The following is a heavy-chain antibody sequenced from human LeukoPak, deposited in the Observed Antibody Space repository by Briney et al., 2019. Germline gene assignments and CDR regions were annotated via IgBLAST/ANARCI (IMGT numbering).Heavy chain of an antibody. V-gene: IGHV3-30-3*01. CDR1: GFTFSSYA. D-gene: IGHD4-23*01. CDR2: ISYDGSNK. J-gene: IGHJ4*02. CDR3: ARAPDGGNPPEIDY. Sequence: GGSLRLSCAASGFTFSSYAMHWVRQAPGKGLEWVAVISYDGSNKYYADSVKGRFTISRDNSKNTLYLQMNSLRAEDTAVYYCARAPDGGNPPEIDYWGQGTLVTVSS.